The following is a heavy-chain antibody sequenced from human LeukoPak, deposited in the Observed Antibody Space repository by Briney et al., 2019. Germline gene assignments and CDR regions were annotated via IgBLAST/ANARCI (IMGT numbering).Heavy chain of an antibody. D-gene: IGHD2-15*01. CDR3: ARARGGYCSGGSCYFDY. J-gene: IGHJ4*02. CDR2: ISAYNGNT. V-gene: IGHV1-18*01. Sequence: ASVKVSCKASGYTFINYGITWVRQAPGQGLEWMGWISAYNGNTNHAQKLQGRVTMTTDTSTSTAYMELRSLRSDDTAVYYCARARGGYCSGGSCYFDYWGQGTLVTVSS. CDR1: GYTFINYG.